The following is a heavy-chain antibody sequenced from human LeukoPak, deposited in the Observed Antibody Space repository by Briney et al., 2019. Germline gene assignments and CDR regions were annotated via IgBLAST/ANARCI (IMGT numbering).Heavy chain of an antibody. Sequence: PGGSLRLSCAASGFTFSSYGMHWVRQAQGKGLEWVAVIWYDGSNKYYADSVKGRFTISRDNSKNTLYLQMNSLRAEDTAVYYCAKTMPYSNYFDYWGQGTLVTVSS. D-gene: IGHD4-11*01. CDR1: GFTFSSYG. CDR2: IWYDGSNK. CDR3: AKTMPYSNYFDY. V-gene: IGHV3-33*06. J-gene: IGHJ4*02.